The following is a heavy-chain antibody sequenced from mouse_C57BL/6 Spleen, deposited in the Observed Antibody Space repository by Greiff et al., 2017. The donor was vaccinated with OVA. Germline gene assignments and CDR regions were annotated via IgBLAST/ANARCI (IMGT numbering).Heavy chain of an antibody. CDR3: ARLDYDEGFAY. J-gene: IGHJ3*01. CDR1: GYAFSSSW. D-gene: IGHD2-4*01. CDR2: IYPGDGDT. Sequence: VQLQQSGPELVKPGASVKISCKASGYAFSSSWMNWVKQRPGKGLEWIGRIYPGDGDTNYNGKFKGKATLTADKSSSTAYMQLSSLTSEDSAVYFCARLDYDEGFAYWGQGTLVTVSA. V-gene: IGHV1-82*01.